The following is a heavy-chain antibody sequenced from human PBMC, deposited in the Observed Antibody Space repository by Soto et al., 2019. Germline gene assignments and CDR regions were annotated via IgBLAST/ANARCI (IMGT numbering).Heavy chain of an antibody. J-gene: IGHJ5*02. V-gene: IGHV4-30-4*01. Sequence: SETLSLTCTVSGGSISSGDYYWSWIRQPPGKGLEWIGYIYYSGSTYYNPSLKSRVTISVDTSKNQFSLKLSSVTAADTAVYYCAMGYYDSSGYQTTSRFDPWGQGTLVTVSS. CDR3: AMGYYDSSGYQTTSRFDP. CDR2: IYYSGST. CDR1: GGSISSGDYY. D-gene: IGHD3-22*01.